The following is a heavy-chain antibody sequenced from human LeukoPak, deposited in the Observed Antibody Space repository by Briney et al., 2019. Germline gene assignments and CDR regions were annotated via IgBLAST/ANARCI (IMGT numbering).Heavy chain of an antibody. D-gene: IGHD3-22*01. CDR3: ASTLFYYDNTGYYYGMDV. J-gene: IGHJ6*02. Sequence: GASVKGSCKASGYTFTSYYMHWVRQAAGQGLEWMGIINPSGGSTSYAQKFQGRVTITAHKSTSTAYLELSSLRAEDTAVYYCASTLFYYDNTGYYYGMDVWGPGTTVTVSS. V-gene: IGHV1-46*01. CDR1: GYTFTSYY. CDR2: INPSGGST.